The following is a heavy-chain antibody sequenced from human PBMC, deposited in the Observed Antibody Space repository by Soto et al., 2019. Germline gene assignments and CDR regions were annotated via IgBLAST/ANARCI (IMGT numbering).Heavy chain of an antibody. J-gene: IGHJ4*02. V-gene: IGHV1-69*02. D-gene: IGHD3-10*01. CDR3: ATSYGSGYRAFDS. CDR2: INPILSMS. CDR1: GDTFNFYT. Sequence: QVQLVQSGADVQRPGSSVRVSCKASGDTFNFYTINWVRQAPGQGLQWMGRINPILSMSNYAPRFQGRVTMTADKSTSTAYMELSSLRSEDTAMYYCATSYGSGYRAFDSWGQGALVTLSS.